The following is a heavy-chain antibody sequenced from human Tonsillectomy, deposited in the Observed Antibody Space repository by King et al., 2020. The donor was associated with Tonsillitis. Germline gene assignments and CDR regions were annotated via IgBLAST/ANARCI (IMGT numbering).Heavy chain of an antibody. V-gene: IGHV2-70*04. J-gene: IGHJ3*02. Sequence: VTLKESGPALVKPTQTLTLTCTFSGFSLNSSEMRVSWIRQPPGKALEWLARIDLDDDKFYSTSLKTMLTISKDTAKNQVVLTMTNMDPVDTATYYCARIVTGAYNHDAFDIWGQGTMVTVSS. D-gene: IGHD5-24*01. CDR3: ARIVTGAYNHDAFDI. CDR2: IDLDDDK. CDR1: GFSLNSSEMR.